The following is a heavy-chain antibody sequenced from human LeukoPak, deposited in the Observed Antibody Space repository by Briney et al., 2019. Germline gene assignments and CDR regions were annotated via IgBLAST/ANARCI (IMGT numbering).Heavy chain of an antibody. CDR3: ARQAAARPFDL. J-gene: IGHJ3*01. D-gene: IGHD2-15*01. CDR2: ISSSSAYI. Sequence: GGSLRLSCAASRFTFSSYVMSWVRQAPGKGLEWVSSISSSSAYIFYSDSVKGRFTISRDNAQSSLYLQMNSLRAGDTAVYYCARQAAARPFDLWGQGTMVAVSS. V-gene: IGHV3-21*06. CDR1: RFTFSSYV.